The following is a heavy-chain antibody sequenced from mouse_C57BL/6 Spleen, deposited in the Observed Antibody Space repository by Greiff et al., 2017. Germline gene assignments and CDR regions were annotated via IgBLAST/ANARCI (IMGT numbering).Heavy chain of an antibody. CDR1: GYSITSGYY. J-gene: IGHJ2*01. Sequence: EVQLQESGPGLVKPSQSLSLTCSVTGYSITSGYYWNWIRQFPGNKLEWMGYISYDGSNNYNPSLKNRISITRDTSKNQFFLKLNSVTTEDTATYYCARGDYGSSYVDYFDYWGQGTTLTVSS. V-gene: IGHV3-6*01. CDR3: ARGDYGSSYVDYFDY. D-gene: IGHD1-1*01. CDR2: ISYDGSN.